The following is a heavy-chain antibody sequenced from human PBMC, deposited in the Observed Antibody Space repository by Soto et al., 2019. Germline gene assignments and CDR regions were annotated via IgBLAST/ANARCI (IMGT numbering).Heavy chain of an antibody. CDR2: IKQGGSER. D-gene: IGHD5-12*01. CDR1: GFTISSYC. J-gene: IGHJ4*02. CDR3: ARWDNGYDF. V-gene: IGHV3-7*01. Sequence: EVQLVESGGSLVQPGESLRLSCAASGFTISSYCMSWVRQAPGKGLEWVANIKQGGSERYYMSSVNGRFTISRDNAKNSLYLQMSSLTVEDTAVYYCARWDNGYDFGGQGTLVTISS.